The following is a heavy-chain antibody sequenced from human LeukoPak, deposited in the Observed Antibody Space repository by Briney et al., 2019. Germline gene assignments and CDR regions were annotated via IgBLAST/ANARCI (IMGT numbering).Heavy chain of an antibody. V-gene: IGHV4-34*01. CDR1: GESITAYY. J-gene: IGHJ4*02. Sequence: PSETLSLTCAVYGESITAYYWTWIRQPPGKRLEWIGEVRHSGSTNYNPSLESRVTMSVDMSKNQFSLQLKFVTAADTAVYYCAGATATGTGRAFPYSAQGNLVPVSS. CDR2: VRHSGST. D-gene: IGHD3-10*01. CDR3: AGATATGTGRAFPY.